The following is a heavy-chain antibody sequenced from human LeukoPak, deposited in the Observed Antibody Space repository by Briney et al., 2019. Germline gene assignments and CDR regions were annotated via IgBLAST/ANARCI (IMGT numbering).Heavy chain of an antibody. CDR3: AKELSPGIAAAGTSPFDY. CDR1: GFTFDDYA. CDR2: ISWNSGSI. V-gene: IGHV3-9*01. D-gene: IGHD6-13*01. J-gene: IGHJ4*02. Sequence: GGSLRLSCAASGFTFDDYAMHWVRQAPGKGLEWVSGISWNSGSIGYADSVKGRFTISRDNAKNSLYLQMNSLRAEDTALYYCAKELSPGIAAAGTSPFDYWGQGTLVAVSS.